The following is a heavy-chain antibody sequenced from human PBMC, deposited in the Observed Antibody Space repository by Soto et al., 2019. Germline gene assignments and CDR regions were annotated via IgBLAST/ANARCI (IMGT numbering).Heavy chain of an antibody. CDR2: MRSNAYSGTT. CDR1: GFTFGEYG. D-gene: IGHD3-3*01. V-gene: IGHV3-49*04. CDR3: IRENYDFWSGYDLWFFDN. J-gene: IGHJ4*02. Sequence: PGGSLRLSCTASGFTFGEYGMIWVRQAPGKGLEWVGSMRSNAYSGTTEYAASVKGRFTISRDDSKTIAYLQMNSLRIEDTAVYYCIRENYDFWSGYDLWFFDNWGQGTLVTVSS.